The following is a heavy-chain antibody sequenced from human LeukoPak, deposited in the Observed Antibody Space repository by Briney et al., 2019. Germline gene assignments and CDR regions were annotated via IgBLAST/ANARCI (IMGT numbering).Heavy chain of an antibody. J-gene: IGHJ6*03. CDR3: ARAPVEYYDFWSGHYYYCYYMDV. Sequence: SETLSLTCTVSGASISSHYWSWIRQPPGKGLEWIGYIYYSGSTNDNPSLKSRVTISVDTSQNHYSLKLSSVPAADTAVYYCARAPVEYYDFWSGHYYYCYYMDVWGKGTTVTVSS. D-gene: IGHD3-3*01. CDR1: GASISSHY. CDR2: IYYSGST. V-gene: IGHV4-59*11.